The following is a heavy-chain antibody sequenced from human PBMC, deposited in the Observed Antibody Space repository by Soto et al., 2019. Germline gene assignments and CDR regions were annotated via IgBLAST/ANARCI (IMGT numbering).Heavy chain of an antibody. CDR3: AKEWGRMIVVAYDPLAI. CDR2: ISGSGGST. Sequence: GGSLRLSCAASGFTFSSYAMSWVRQAPGKGLEWVSAISGSGGSTYYADSVKGRFTISRDNSKNTLYLQMNSLRAEDTAVYYCAKEWGRMIVVAYDPLAIWGQGTMVTVSS. V-gene: IGHV3-23*01. J-gene: IGHJ3*02. D-gene: IGHD3-22*01. CDR1: GFTFSSYA.